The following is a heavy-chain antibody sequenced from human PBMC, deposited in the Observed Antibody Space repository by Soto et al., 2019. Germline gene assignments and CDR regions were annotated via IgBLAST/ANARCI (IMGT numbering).Heavy chain of an antibody. D-gene: IGHD6-19*01. V-gene: IGHV1-18*01. CDR2: ISTFNGKT. J-gene: IGHJ4*02. CDR3: ARLPPIAVPGTAHLGDY. Sequence: ASVKVSCKASGYTFTSSGISWVRQAPGQGLEWMGWISTFNGKTNYAQKLRGRVTMTTDTSTSTAYMELRSLRFDDTAVYYCARLPPIAVPGTAHLGDYWGQGTLVTVSS. CDR1: GYTFTSSG.